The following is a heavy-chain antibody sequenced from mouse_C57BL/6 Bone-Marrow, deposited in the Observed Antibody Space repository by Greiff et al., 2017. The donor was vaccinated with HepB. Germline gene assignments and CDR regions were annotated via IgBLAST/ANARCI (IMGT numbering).Heavy chain of an antibody. V-gene: IGHV5-17*01. CDR3: ARDSNYSY. J-gene: IGHJ3*01. CDR1: GFTFSDYG. Sequence: EVMLVESGGGLVKPGGSLKLSCAASGFTFSDYGMHWVRQAPEKGLEWVAYISSGSSTIYYADTVKGRFTISRDNAKITLFLQMTSLMSEDTAMYYCARDSNYSYWGQGTLVTVSA. D-gene: IGHD2-5*01. CDR2: ISSGSSTI.